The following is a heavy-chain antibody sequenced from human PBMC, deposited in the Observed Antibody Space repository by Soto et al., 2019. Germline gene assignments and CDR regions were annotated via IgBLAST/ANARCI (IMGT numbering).Heavy chain of an antibody. D-gene: IGHD2-2*01. Sequence: ASVKVSCKASGYTFTSYYMHWVRQAPGQGLEWMGIINPTSSTSYAQKFQGRVTMTRDTSTSTVYMELSSLRSADTAVYYCARDQVPAALLGWFDPWGQGTLVTVSS. J-gene: IGHJ5*02. V-gene: IGHV1-46*01. CDR1: GYTFTSYY. CDR2: INPTSST. CDR3: ARDQVPAALLGWFDP.